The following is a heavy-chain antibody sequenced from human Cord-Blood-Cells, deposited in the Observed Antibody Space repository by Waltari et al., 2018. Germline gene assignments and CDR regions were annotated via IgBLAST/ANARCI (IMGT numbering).Heavy chain of an antibody. CDR3: ARGLRYYDFWSGYYDY. V-gene: IGHV4-34*01. CDR2: INHSGST. Sequence: QVQLQQWGAGLLKPSETLSLTCAVYGGSFSGYYWSWIRQPPGKGLEWIGEINHSGSTNYNPSLKSRVTISVDKSKNQFSLKLSSVTAADTAVYYCARGLRYYDFWSGYYDYWGQGTLVTVSS. D-gene: IGHD3-3*01. J-gene: IGHJ4*02. CDR1: GGSFSGYY.